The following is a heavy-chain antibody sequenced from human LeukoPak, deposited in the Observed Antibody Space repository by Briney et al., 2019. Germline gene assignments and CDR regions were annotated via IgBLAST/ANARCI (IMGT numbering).Heavy chain of an antibody. CDR1: GGSFSGYY. D-gene: IGHD3-10*01. V-gene: IGHV4-4*07. J-gene: IGHJ5*02. CDR2: MYSSGS. CDR3: ARDSGTTGEVKFDP. Sequence: KPSETLSLTCAVYGGSFSGYYLIWIRQTAGKGLEWIGRMYSSGSNYNPSLKSRVTMSIDTSTNQLSLKLSSVTAAGTAVYYCARDSGTTGEVKFDPWGQGTLVTVSS.